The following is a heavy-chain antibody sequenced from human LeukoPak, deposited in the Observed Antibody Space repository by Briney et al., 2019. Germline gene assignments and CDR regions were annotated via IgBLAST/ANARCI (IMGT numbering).Heavy chain of an antibody. V-gene: IGHV4-30-4*01. D-gene: IGHD6-19*01. Sequence: SETLSLTCTVSGGSISSGDYYWSWIRQPPGKGLEWIGYIYYSGSTYYNPSLKSRVTISVDTSKNQFSLKLSSVTAADTAVYYCARNSGMAVAGIDYWGQGTLVTVSS. CDR2: IYYSGST. J-gene: IGHJ4*02. CDR1: GGSISSGDYY. CDR3: ARNSGMAVAGIDY.